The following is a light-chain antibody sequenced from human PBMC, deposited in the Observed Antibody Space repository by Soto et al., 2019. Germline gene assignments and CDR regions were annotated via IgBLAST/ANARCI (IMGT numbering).Light chain of an antibody. CDR1: QGISSF. J-gene: IGKJ5*01. CDR2: AAS. CDR3: QQIHTYPIT. Sequence: DIQLTQSPSFLSASLGDRVTITCRASQGISSFLAWYQQKPGKVPKLLIYAASTLQGGVPSRFSGSGSGTQFTLTLSSLQPEDVATYYCQQIHTYPITFGQGTRLE. V-gene: IGKV1-9*01.